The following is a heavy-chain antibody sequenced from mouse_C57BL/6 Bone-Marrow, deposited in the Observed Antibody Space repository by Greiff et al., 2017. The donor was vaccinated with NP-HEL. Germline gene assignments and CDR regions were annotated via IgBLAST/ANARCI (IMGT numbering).Heavy chain of an antibody. Sequence: QVQLKESGAELARPGASVKLSCKASGYTFTSYGISWVKQRTGQGLEWIGEIYPRSGNTYYNEKFKGKATLTADKSSSTAYMELRSLTSEDSAVYCCARSDYYYGSSLYYAMDYWGQGTSVTVSS. D-gene: IGHD1-1*01. J-gene: IGHJ4*01. CDR3: ARSDYYYGSSLYYAMDY. CDR1: GYTFTSYG. CDR2: IYPRSGNT. V-gene: IGHV1-81*01.